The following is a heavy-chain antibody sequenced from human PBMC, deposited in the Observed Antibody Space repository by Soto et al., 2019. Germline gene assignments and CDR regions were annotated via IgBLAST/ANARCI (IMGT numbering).Heavy chain of an antibody. V-gene: IGHV3-21*01. Sequence: LRLSCAASGFTFSSYSTNWVRQAPGKGLEWVSSISSSSRYIYYADSVKGRFTISRDNAKNSLYLQMNSLRAEDTAVYYCARDLAAATSYGMDVWGQGTTVTVSS. D-gene: IGHD6-13*01. CDR1: GFTFSSYS. CDR3: ARDLAAATSYGMDV. J-gene: IGHJ6*02. CDR2: ISSSSRYI.